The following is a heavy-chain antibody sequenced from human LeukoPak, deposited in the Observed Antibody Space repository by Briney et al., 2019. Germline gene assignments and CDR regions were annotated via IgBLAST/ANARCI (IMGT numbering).Heavy chain of an antibody. CDR2: IYYSRST. CDR1: GGSIISSSYY. J-gene: IGHJ4*02. Sequence: SETLSLTCTVSGGSIISSSYYWGWIRQPPGKGLEWIGSIYYSRSTYYNPSLKSRVAISVDTSKNQFSLKLRSVTAAHTAVYYCGHSGSYYLFDYWGQGSLVTVSS. V-gene: IGHV4-39*01. CDR3: GHSGSYYLFDY. D-gene: IGHD1-26*01.